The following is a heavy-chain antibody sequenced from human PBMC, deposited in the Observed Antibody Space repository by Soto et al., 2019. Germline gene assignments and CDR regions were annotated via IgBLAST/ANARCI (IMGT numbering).Heavy chain of an antibody. Sequence: QVQLQESGPGLVKPSETLSLTCTVSGGSISSYYWSWIRQPPGKGLEWIGYIYYSGTTNYNPSLRGRVTIAVDTSKNRFALKLSSVTAADTAVYYCARYYDFWSAYYWFDPWGQGTLVTVSS. J-gene: IGHJ5*02. CDR1: GGSISSYY. D-gene: IGHD3-3*01. V-gene: IGHV4-59*08. CDR3: ARYYDFWSAYYWFDP. CDR2: IYYSGTT.